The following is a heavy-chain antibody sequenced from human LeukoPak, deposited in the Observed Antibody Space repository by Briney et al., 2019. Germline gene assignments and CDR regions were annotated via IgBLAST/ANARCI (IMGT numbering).Heavy chain of an antibody. D-gene: IGHD6-13*01. CDR1: GDSISSSNYY. V-gene: IGHV4-39*07. Sequence: SETLSLTCTVSGDSISSSNYYWGWIRQSPGKGLEYIGSVYHSQSPYYNPSLESRVTISLDTSKNQFSLTLSSVTAADTAVYYCASLGGSSWQIDHWGQGTLVTVSS. CDR2: VYHSQSP. J-gene: IGHJ4*02. CDR3: ASLGGSSWQIDH.